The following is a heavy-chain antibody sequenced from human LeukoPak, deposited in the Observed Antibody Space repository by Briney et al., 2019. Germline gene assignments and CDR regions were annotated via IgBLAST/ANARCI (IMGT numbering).Heavy chain of an antibody. Sequence: ASVKVSCKVSEYTLTELSMHWVRQAPGKGLEWLGAFDPEDGGIIYAQKFQGRVTMSDDTSTDTAYMELGSLRSDDTAVYYCAADRGDYSGSYWTAFDIWGQGTMVTVSS. CDR3: AADRGDYSGSYWTAFDI. V-gene: IGHV1-24*01. D-gene: IGHD1-26*01. J-gene: IGHJ3*02. CDR2: FDPEDGGI. CDR1: EYTLTELS.